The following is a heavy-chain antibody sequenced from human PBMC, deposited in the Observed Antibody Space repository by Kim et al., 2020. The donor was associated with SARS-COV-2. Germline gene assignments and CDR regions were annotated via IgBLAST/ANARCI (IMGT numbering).Heavy chain of an antibody. CDR1: GFTFSSYD. CDR3: ARGLYYYGSGLEYGMDV. V-gene: IGHV3-13*01. D-gene: IGHD3-10*01. J-gene: IGHJ6*02. CDR2: IGTAGDT. Sequence: GGSLRLSCAASGFTFSSYDMHWVRQATGKGLEWVSAIGTAGDTYYPGSVKGRFTISRENAKNSLYLQMNSLRAGDTAVYYCARGLYYYGSGLEYGMDVWGQGTTVTVSS.